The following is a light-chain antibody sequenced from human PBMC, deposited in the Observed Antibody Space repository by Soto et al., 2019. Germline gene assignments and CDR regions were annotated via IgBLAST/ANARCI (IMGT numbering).Light chain of an antibody. V-gene: IGKV3-20*01. CDR1: QSVSSTY. Sequence: EVVLTQSPGTLSFSPGERATLSCRAIQSVSSTYLAWYQQKPGQPPRLLIYGASSRATGIPDRFSGSGSGTDFTLTISRLEPEDFAVYYCQQYGSSPKLTFGGGTKVDI. J-gene: IGKJ4*01. CDR2: GAS. CDR3: QQYGSSPKLT.